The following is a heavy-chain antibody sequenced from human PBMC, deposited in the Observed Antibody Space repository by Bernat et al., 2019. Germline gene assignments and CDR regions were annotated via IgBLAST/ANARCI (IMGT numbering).Heavy chain of an antibody. Sequence: VQLVESGGGLVKPGESLRLSCAASGFTFSSYSMNWVRQAPGKGLEWVSSISSSSNYIDYADSVKGRFTISRDNAKNSLYLQMNSLRAEDTAVYYCARCGGSCYLDYWGQGTLVTVSS. CDR3: ARCGGSCYLDY. D-gene: IGHD2-2*01. CDR2: ISSSSNYI. V-gene: IGHV3-21*01. J-gene: IGHJ4*02. CDR1: GFTFSSYS.